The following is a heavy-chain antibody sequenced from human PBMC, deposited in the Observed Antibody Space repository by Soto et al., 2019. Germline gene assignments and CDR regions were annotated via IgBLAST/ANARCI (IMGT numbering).Heavy chain of an antibody. D-gene: IGHD3-22*01. Sequence: QVQLVQSGAEVKKPGASVKVACKASGYTFTSYGISWVRQAPGQGLEWMGWISAYNGNTNYAQKLQGRVTMTTDTSTRAAYMERRSRRSDDTAVYYCARVGDSSGYYHHWFDPWGQGTLVTVSS. CDR2: ISAYNGNT. CDR1: GYTFTSYG. J-gene: IGHJ5*02. CDR3: ARVGDSSGYYHHWFDP. V-gene: IGHV1-18*01.